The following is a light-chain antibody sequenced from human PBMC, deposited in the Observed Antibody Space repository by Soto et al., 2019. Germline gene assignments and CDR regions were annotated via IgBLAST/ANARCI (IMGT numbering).Light chain of an antibody. CDR3: QQYNSYWT. J-gene: IGKJ1*01. Sequence: IEMSRSVSNLCSSVGHILTITCRSSQSIIIWFAWYQQKPCKAPXLLXXKAPSLESGVPSRFSGSGSGTGFTLTISSLQPDDFATYYCQQYNSYWTFGQGTKVDI. CDR1: QSIIIW. CDR2: KAP. V-gene: IGKV1-5*03.